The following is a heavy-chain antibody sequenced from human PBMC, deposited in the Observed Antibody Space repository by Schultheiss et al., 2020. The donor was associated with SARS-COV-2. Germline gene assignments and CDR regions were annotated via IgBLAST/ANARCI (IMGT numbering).Heavy chain of an antibody. D-gene: IGHD1-1*01. V-gene: IGHV4-61*08. CDR1: GGSISSGGYS. J-gene: IGHJ6*02. CDR3: ARVDWNYYYYYGMDV. Sequence: SETLSLTCAVSGGSISSGGYSWSWIRQPPGKGLEWIGYIYYSGSTNYNPSLKSRVTISVDTSKNQLSLKLRSVTAADTAVYYCARVDWNYYYYYGMDVWGQGTTVTVSS. CDR2: IYYSGST.